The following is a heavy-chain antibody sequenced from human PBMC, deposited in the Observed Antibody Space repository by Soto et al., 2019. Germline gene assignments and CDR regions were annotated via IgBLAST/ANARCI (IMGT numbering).Heavy chain of an antibody. V-gene: IGHV1-69*13. J-gene: IGHJ6*02. CDR1: GGTFSSYA. CDR2: IIPIFGTA. Sequence: VASVKVSCKASGGTFSSYAISWVRQAPGQGLEWMGGIIPIFGTANYAQKFQGRVTITADESTSTAYMELSSLRSEDTAVYYCARDHFSKSDYYYYGMDVWGQGTTVTVSS. D-gene: IGHD4-4*01. CDR3: ARDHFSKSDYYYYGMDV.